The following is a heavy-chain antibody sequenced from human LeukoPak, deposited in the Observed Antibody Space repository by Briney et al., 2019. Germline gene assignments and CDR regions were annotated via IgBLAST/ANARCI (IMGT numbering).Heavy chain of an antibody. CDR3: ARASTTVTPNWFDP. D-gene: IGHD4-11*01. V-gene: IGHV3-7*01. Sequence: PGGSLRLSCAASGFTFSSYWMSWVRQAPGKGLEWVANIKLDGSEKYYVDSVKGRFTISRDNAKNSLYLQMNSLRAEDTAVYYCARASTTVTPNWFDPWGQGTLVTVSS. CDR1: GFTFSSYW. CDR2: IKLDGSEK. J-gene: IGHJ5*02.